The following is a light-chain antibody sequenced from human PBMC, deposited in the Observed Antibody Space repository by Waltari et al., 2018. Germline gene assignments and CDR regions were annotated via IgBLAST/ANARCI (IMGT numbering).Light chain of an antibody. CDR3: QQYSNFPWT. Sequence: DIQMTQSPSTLSASVGDRVTITCRASQSISSWLAWYQQKPGKAPKLLIYKASGLESGVPARFSGSESGTEFTRTISSLQPDDFATYYCQQYSNFPWTFGQGTKVELK. CDR1: QSISSW. J-gene: IGKJ1*01. CDR2: KAS. V-gene: IGKV1-5*03.